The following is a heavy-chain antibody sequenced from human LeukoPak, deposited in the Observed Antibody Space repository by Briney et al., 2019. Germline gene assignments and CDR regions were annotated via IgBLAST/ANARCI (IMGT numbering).Heavy chain of an antibody. D-gene: IGHD3-3*01. CDR2: ISSSSSYI. Sequence: PGGSLRLSCAASGFTFSNYSMNWVRQAPGKGLEWVSSISSSSSYIYYADSVKGRFTISRDNAKNSLYLQMNSLRAEDTAVYYCARGLTIFGVVTVDAFDIWGQGTMVTVSS. CDR3: ARGLTIFGVVTVDAFDI. V-gene: IGHV3-21*01. J-gene: IGHJ3*02. CDR1: GFTFSNYS.